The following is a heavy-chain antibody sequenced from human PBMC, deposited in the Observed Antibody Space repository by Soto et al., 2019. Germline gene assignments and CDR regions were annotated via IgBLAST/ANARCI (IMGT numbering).Heavy chain of an antibody. V-gene: IGHV1-18*01. CDR1: GYTFTSYG. D-gene: IGHD3-9*01. J-gene: IGHJ5*02. CDR2: ISAYNGNT. CDR3: ARDRGYDILTGYYCWFDP. Sequence: ASVKVSCKASGYTFTSYGISWVRQAPGQGLEWMGWISAYNGNTNYAQKLQGRVTMTTDTSTSTAYMELSSLRSEDTAVYYCARDRGYDILTGYYCWFDPWGQGTLVTVSS.